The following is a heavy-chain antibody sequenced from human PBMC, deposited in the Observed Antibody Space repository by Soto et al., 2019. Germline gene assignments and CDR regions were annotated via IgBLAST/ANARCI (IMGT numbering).Heavy chain of an antibody. D-gene: IGHD2-21*02. V-gene: IGHV3-30*18. J-gene: IGHJ5*02. CDR2: ISYDGSNK. Sequence: GGSLRLSCAASGFTFSSYGMHWVRQAPGKGLEWVAVISYDGSNKYYADSVKGRFTISRDNSKNTLYLQMNSLRAEDTAVYYCAKDLDRGTSGDWINNWFDPWGQGTLVTVSS. CDR1: GFTFSSYG. CDR3: AKDLDRGTSGDWINNWFDP.